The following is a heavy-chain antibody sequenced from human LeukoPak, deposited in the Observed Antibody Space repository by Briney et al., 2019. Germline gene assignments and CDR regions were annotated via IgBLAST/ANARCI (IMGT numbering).Heavy chain of an antibody. CDR1: GGTFSSYA. Sequence: SVKVSCKASGGTFSSYAISWVRQAPGQGLEWMGGIIPIFGTANYAQKFQGRVTITADESTSTAYMELSRLRSDDTAVYYCARVGGPGVAQFDYWGQGTLVTVSS. CDR3: ARVGGPGVAQFDY. V-gene: IGHV1-69*13. CDR2: IIPIFGTA. J-gene: IGHJ4*02. D-gene: IGHD3-16*01.